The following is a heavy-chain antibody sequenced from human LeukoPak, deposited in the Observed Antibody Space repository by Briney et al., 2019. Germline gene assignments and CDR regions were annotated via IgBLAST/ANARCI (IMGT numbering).Heavy chain of an antibody. D-gene: IGHD6-19*01. CDR1: GYTLTELS. Sequence: GASVKVSCKVPGYTLTELSMNWVRQAPGKGLEWMGGFDPEDGETIYAQKFQGRVTMTEDTSTDTAYMELSSLRSEDTAVYYCATDPTAQWLVNYWGQGTLVTVSS. J-gene: IGHJ4*02. CDR2: FDPEDGET. V-gene: IGHV1-24*01. CDR3: ATDPTAQWLVNY.